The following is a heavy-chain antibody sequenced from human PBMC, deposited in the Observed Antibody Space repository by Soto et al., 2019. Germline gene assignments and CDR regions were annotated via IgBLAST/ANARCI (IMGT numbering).Heavy chain of an antibody. V-gene: IGHV1-3*01. CDR3: ASPSYGSGNYY. D-gene: IGHD3-10*01. CDR1: GYTFSNYA. J-gene: IGHJ4*02. CDR2: INADNGNT. Sequence: QVQLVQSGAEVKKPGASVKVSCKASGYTFSNYALHWVRQAPGQRLEWMGWINADNGNTKYSQKFQGRITFTRETSASTAYVDLSSLRSEDTAVYYCASPSYGSGNYYWGQGTLVTVSS.